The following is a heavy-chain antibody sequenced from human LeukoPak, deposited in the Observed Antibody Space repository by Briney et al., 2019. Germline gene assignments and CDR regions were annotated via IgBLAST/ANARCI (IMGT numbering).Heavy chain of an antibody. CDR2: IYSGGST. CDR1: GFTVSSNY. CDR3: ARDRNIYDFWSGAYYYYYMDV. J-gene: IGHJ6*03. D-gene: IGHD3-3*01. V-gene: IGHV3-66*02. Sequence: PGGFLRLSCAASGFTVSSNYMSWVRQAPGKGLEWVSVIYSGGSTYYADSVKGRFTISRDNSKNTLYLQMNSLRAEDTAVYYCARDRNIYDFWSGAYYYYYMDVWGKGTTVTVSS.